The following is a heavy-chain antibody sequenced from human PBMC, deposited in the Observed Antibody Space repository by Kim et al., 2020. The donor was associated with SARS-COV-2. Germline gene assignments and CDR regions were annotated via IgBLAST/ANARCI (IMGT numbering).Heavy chain of an antibody. D-gene: IGHD3-10*01. V-gene: IGHV1-18*01. CDR2: ISAYNGNT. Sequence: ASVKVSCKASGYTFTSYGMSWVRQAPGQGLEWMGWISAYNGNTNYAQKLQGRVTMTTDTSTSTAYMELRSLRSDDTAVYYCARDRINLAKSYYFDYWGQGTLVTVSS. CDR3: ARDRINLAKSYYFDY. CDR1: GYTFTSYG. J-gene: IGHJ4*02.